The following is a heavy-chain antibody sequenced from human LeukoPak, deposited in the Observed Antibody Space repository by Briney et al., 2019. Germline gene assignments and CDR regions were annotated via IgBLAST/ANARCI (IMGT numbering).Heavy chain of an antibody. J-gene: IGHJ4*02. Sequence: GASVNVSCKASGGTFSSYAISWVRQAPGQGLEWMGWISAYNGNTNYAQKLQGRVTMTRDTSTSTVYMELSSLRSEDTAVYYCATRGGYSSGWAYWGQGTLVTVSS. CDR3: ATRGGYSSGWAY. D-gene: IGHD6-19*01. CDR2: ISAYNGNT. CDR1: GGTFSSYA. V-gene: IGHV1-18*01.